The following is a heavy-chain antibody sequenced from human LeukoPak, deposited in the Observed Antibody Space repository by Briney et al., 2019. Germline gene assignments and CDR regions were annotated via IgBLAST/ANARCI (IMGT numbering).Heavy chain of an antibody. CDR1: GTSITRTY. CDR2: VYDTGDT. J-gene: IGHJ4*02. V-gene: IGHV4-59*08. CDR3: ARRGTSGNYQMLHFDS. D-gene: IGHD1-7*01. Sequence: PSETLSLTCTVSGTSITRTYWNWIRQPPGRGLESLGYVYDTGDTNYNPSLKSRVTMSLDTSKNQFSLTLTSVTAADTAIYYCARRGTSGNYQMLHFDSWGQGILVTVSS.